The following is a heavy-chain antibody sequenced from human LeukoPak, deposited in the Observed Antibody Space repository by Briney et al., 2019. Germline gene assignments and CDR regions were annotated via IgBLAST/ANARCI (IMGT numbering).Heavy chain of an antibody. D-gene: IGHD6-6*01. CDR3: AKGSIAAPRPEYYFDY. CDR1: GFTFSDFY. J-gene: IGHJ4*02. Sequence: PGGSLRLSCAASGFTFSDFYMSWIRQAPGKGLEWISYISSGGDSIYYADSVKGRFTISRDNAKNLLHLQMNGLRAEDTAVYYCAKGSIAAPRPEYYFDYWGQGTLVTVSS. CDR2: ISSGGDSI. V-gene: IGHV3-11*04.